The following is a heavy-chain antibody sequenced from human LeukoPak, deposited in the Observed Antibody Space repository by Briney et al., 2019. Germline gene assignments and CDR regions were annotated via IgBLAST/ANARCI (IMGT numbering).Heavy chain of an antibody. D-gene: IGHD3-22*01. V-gene: IGHV4-61*02. CDR3: ARVGVITSYFDY. CDR1: GGSISSGSYY. CDR2: IYTSGST. J-gene: IGHJ4*02. Sequence: SETLSLTCTVSGGSISSGSYYWSWIRQPAGKGLEWIGRIYTSGSTNYNPSLKSRVTISVDTSKNQFSLKLSSVTAADTAVYYCARVGVITSYFDYWGQGTLVTVSS.